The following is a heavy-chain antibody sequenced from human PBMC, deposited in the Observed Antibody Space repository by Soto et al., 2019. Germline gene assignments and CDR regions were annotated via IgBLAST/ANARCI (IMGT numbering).Heavy chain of an antibody. D-gene: IGHD1-26*01. J-gene: IGHJ6*03. CDR3: ARLGAALIYYYYYYMDV. CDR2: IGTAGDT. V-gene: IGHV3-13*01. Sequence: GGSLRLSCAASGFTFSSYDMHWVRQATGKGLEWVSAIGTAGDTYYPGSVKGRFTISRENAKNSLYLQMNSLRAGDTAVYYCARLGAALIYYYYYYMDVWGQGTTVPVSS. CDR1: GFTFSSYD.